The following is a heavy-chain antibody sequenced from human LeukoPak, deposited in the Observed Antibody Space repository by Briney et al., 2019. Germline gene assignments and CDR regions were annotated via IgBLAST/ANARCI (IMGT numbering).Heavy chain of an antibody. D-gene: IGHD5-12*01. CDR2: ISAYNGHT. Sequence: ASVKVSCKASGYTFTPYGISWVRQAPGQGLEWMGWISAYNGHTNYAQKLQGRVTMTTDTSTSTAYMELRSLRSDDTAVYYCARGYSGYGPHDYWGQGTLVTVSP. J-gene: IGHJ4*02. CDR3: ARGYSGYGPHDY. CDR1: GYTFTPYG. V-gene: IGHV1-18*01.